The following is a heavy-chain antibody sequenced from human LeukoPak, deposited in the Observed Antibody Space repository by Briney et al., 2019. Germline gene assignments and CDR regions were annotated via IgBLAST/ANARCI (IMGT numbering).Heavy chain of an antibody. CDR3: ARISPDYYGSGSPSRFDY. V-gene: IGHV5-51*01. CDR1: GYSFTSYW. J-gene: IGHJ4*02. D-gene: IGHD3-10*01. Sequence: GESLKISCKGSGYSFTSYWIGWVRQMPGKGLEWMGIIYPGDSDTRYSPSFQGQVTISADKSISTAYLQWSSLKASDTAMYYCARISPDYYGSGSPSRFDYWGQGTLVTVSS. CDR2: IYPGDSDT.